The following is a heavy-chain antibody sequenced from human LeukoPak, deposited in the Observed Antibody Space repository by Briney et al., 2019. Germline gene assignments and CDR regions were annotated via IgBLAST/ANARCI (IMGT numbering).Heavy chain of an antibody. CDR1: GFTVSSNY. J-gene: IGHJ4*02. V-gene: IGHV3-66*03. CDR3: AKDRASIAAAGLFDY. Sequence: PGGSLRLSCAASGFTVSSNYMSWVRQAPGKGLEWVSGISWNSGSIGYADSVKGRFTISRDNSKNTLYLQMNSLRAEDTAVYYCAKDRASIAAAGLFDYWGQGTLVTVSS. D-gene: IGHD6-13*01. CDR2: ISWNSGSI.